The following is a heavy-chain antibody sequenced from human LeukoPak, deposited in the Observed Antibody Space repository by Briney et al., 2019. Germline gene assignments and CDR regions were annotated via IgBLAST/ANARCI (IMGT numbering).Heavy chain of an antibody. D-gene: IGHD5-18*01. J-gene: IGHJ4*02. CDR3: ATSGYSYGYNAFDY. Sequence: SVKVSCKASGGTFSSYAISWVRQAPGQGLEWMGRIIPILGIANYAQKFQGRVTITADKSTSTAYMELSSLRSEDTAVYYCATSGYSYGYNAFDYWGQGTLVTVSS. CDR2: IIPILGIA. V-gene: IGHV1-69*04. CDR1: GGTFSSYA.